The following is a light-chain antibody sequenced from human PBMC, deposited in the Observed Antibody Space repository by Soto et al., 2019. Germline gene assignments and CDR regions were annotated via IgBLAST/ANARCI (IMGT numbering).Light chain of an antibody. J-gene: IGKJ4*01. V-gene: IGKV3-15*01. CDR1: QSVSSN. CDR3: QQYNNWPLLT. CDR2: AAS. Sequence: EIVMTQSPATLSVSPGERATLSCRASQSVSSNLACYQQKPGQAPRHLIYAASTRATGIPARFSGSGSGTEFTLTISSLQSEDFAVYYCQQYNNWPLLTFGGGTKVEIK.